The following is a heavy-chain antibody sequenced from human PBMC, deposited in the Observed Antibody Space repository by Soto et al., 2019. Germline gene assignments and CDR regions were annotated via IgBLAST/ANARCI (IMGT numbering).Heavy chain of an antibody. V-gene: IGHV1-69*01. CDR2: IIPIFGTA. CDR1: GGTFSSYA. J-gene: IGHJ4*02. Sequence: QVQLVQSGAEVKKPRSSVKVSCKASGGTFSSYAISWVRQAPGQGLEWMGGIIPIFGTANYEQKFQGRVTITADESTSTAYMELSSLRAEDTAVYYCATSAGSIAVAASDYWGQGTLGTVCS. D-gene: IGHD6-19*01. CDR3: ATSAGSIAVAASDY.